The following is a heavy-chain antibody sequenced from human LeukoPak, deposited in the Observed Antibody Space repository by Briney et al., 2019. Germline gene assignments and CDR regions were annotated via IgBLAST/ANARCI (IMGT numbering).Heavy chain of an antibody. CDR3: AKDGSKYYYGSGSYYDY. Sequence: PGGSLRLSCAASGFTFSSYGMHWVRQAPGKGLEWVAVISYDGSNKYYADSVKGRFTISRDNSKNTLYLQMNSLRAEDTAVYYCAKDGSKYYYGSGSYYDYWGQGTLGTVSS. CDR1: GFTFSSYG. J-gene: IGHJ4*02. V-gene: IGHV3-30*18. D-gene: IGHD3-10*01. CDR2: ISYDGSNK.